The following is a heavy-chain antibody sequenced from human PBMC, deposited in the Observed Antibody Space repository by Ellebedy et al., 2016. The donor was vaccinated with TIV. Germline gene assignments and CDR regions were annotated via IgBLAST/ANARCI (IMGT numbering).Heavy chain of an antibody. V-gene: IGHV4-59*01. CDR3: ARTSTMVRGALDY. Sequence: GSLRLXXIVSDGSIRSYHWSWIRQSPGKGLEWIGYFHYSGTTNYNPSLKSRLSISVDTSKNQFSLNLSSVTAADTGVYYWARTSTMVRGALDYWGQGTLVTVSS. CDR2: FHYSGTT. D-gene: IGHD3-10*01. J-gene: IGHJ4*02. CDR1: DGSIRSYH.